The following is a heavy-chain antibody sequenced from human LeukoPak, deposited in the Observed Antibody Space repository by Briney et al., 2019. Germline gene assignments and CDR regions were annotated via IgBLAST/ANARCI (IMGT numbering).Heavy chain of an antibody. D-gene: IGHD2-15*01. V-gene: IGHV5-51*01. CDR3: ASSQIGYCSGGSCLQPFDY. J-gene: IGHJ4*02. Sequence: GESLKISCKGSGYSFTSYWIGWVRQVPGKGLEWMGIIYPGDSDTRYSPSFQGQVTISADKSISTAYLQWSGLKASDTAMYYCASSQIGYCSGGSCLQPFDYWGQGTLVTVSS. CDR1: GYSFTSYW. CDR2: IYPGDSDT.